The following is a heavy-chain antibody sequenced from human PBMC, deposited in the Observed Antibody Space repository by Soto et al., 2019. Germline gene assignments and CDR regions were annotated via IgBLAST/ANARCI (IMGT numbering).Heavy chain of an antibody. CDR3: ARDPLWGTAMVIWYFDL. CDR1: GFTFSSYA. D-gene: IGHD5-18*01. CDR2: ISYDVSNK. V-gene: IGHV3-30-3*01. Sequence: GGSLRLSCAASGFTFSSYAMHWVRQAPGKGLEWVAVISYDVSNKYYADSVKGRFTISRDNSKNTLYLQMNSLRAEDTAVYYCARDPLWGTAMVIWYFDLWGRGTLVTVSS. J-gene: IGHJ2*01.